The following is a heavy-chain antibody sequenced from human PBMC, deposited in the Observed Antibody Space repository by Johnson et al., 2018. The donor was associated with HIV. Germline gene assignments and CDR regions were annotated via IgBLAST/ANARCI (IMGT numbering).Heavy chain of an antibody. CDR2: ISYDGSND. Sequence: QVQLVESGGGVVQPGRSLRLSCAASGFTFSSYAMHWVRQAPGKGLEWVAVISYDGSNDAYIDSVKGRFTILRDNSKNTLYLQMNNLRTEDTAVYYCAKAGMNMPHDALDIWGQGTLVTVSS. CDR3: AKAGMNMPHDALDI. J-gene: IGHJ3*02. V-gene: IGHV3-30*04. D-gene: IGHD2-2*01. CDR1: GFTFSSYA.